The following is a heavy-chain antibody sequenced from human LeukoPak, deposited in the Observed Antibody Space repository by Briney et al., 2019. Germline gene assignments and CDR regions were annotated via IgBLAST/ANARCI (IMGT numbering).Heavy chain of an antibody. CDR2: IYYSGST. V-gene: IGHV4-59*01. CDR3: ARDPGYCSGGSCPVFDY. J-gene: IGHJ4*02. D-gene: IGHD2-15*01. CDR1: GGSISSYY. Sequence: PSETLSLTCTVSGGSISSYYWSWIRQPPGKGLEWIGYIYYSGSTNYNPSLKSRVTTSVDTSKNQFSLKLSSVTAADTGVYYCARDPGYCSGGSCPVFDYWGQGTLVTVSS.